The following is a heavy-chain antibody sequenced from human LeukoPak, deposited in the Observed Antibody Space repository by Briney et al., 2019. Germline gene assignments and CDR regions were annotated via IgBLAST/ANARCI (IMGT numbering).Heavy chain of an antibody. V-gene: IGHV1-69*06. CDR3: ARIIPPNCSSTNCYAGFAFDI. D-gene: IGHD2-2*01. J-gene: IGHJ3*02. CDR1: GGTFSTYT. CDR2: IIPSFGTA. Sequence: ASVKVSCKASGGTFSTYTISWVRQAPGQGLEWMGGIIPSFGTANYAQKFQGRITITADTSTSTTYMDLGSLRFEDTAVYFCARIIPPNCSSTNCYAGFAFDIWGQGTMVTVSS.